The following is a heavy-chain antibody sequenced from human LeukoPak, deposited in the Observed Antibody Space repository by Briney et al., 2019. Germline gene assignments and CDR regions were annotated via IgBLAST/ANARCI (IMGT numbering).Heavy chain of an antibody. CDR3: ARDRDYSNTERGFDY. V-gene: IGHV1-2*02. CDR2: INPNSGET. CDR1: GYTFTDYY. D-gene: IGHD4-11*01. Sequence: ASVMVSCKTSGYTFTDYYIHWVRQAPGQGLEWMGWINPNSGETNSAQKFQGRVTMTGDTSISTAHMELRRVTSDDTAVYYCARDRDYSNTERGFDYWGQGTLVTVSS. J-gene: IGHJ4*02.